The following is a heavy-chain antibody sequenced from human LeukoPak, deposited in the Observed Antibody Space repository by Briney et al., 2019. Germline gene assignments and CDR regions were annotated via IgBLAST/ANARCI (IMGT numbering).Heavy chain of an antibody. J-gene: IGHJ5*01. D-gene: IGHD2-2*01. CDR1: GGSFSGYY. CDR2: INHSGST. CDR3: ASRIVVSPTAIETWFDS. V-gene: IGHV4-34*01. Sequence: SETLSLTCAVYGGSFSGYYWSRIRQPPGKGLEWIGEINHSGSTNYNPSLKSRVTISLDTSKNQITLTVTSVTVADTALYFCASRIVVSPTAIETWFDSWGQGTLVTVS.